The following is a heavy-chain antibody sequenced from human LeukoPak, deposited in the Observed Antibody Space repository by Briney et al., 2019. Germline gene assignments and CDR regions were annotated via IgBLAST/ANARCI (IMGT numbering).Heavy chain of an antibody. CDR1: GFTFSNAW. CDR2: IKSKTDGGTT. V-gene: IGHV3-15*01. D-gene: IGHD5-18*01. CDR3: FGSFVSTTYTAMAPLYYYYYMDV. J-gene: IGHJ6*03. Sequence: PGGSLRLSCAASGFTFSNAWMSWVRQAPGKGLEWVGRIKSKTDGGTTDYAAPVKGRFTISRDDSKNTLYLQMNSLKTEDTAVYYCFGSFVSTTYTAMAPLYYYYYMDVWGKGTTVTVSS.